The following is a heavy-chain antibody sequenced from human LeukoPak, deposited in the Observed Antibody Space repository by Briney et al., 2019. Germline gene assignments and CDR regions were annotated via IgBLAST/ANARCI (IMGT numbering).Heavy chain of an antibody. J-gene: IGHJ6*03. CDR2: IYYSGSS. CDR1: GGSISGYH. Sequence: PSETLSLTCNVSGGSISGYHWRWLRQPPGKGLEWLGYIYYSGSSNYNPSLKSRVTMSADTSKNQFSLKLSSVTAADTAVYYCARVPRSYYYYYYMDVWGKGTTVTVSS. V-gene: IGHV4-59*01. CDR3: ARVPRSYYYYYYMDV.